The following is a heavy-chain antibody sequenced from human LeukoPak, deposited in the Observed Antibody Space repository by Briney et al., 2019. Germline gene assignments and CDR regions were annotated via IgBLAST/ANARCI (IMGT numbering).Heavy chain of an antibody. V-gene: IGHV3-66*01. CDR2: IYSGGST. D-gene: IGHD6-13*01. CDR3: ARDGNSGRDYFDY. Sequence: QAGGSLTLSCAASGFTVSSNYMSCVPQAPGEGLEWVSVIYSGGSTYYADSVKGRVTISRDNSKDTLYLQMNSLRAEDTAVYYCARDGNSGRDYFDYWGQGTLVTVSS. J-gene: IGHJ4*02. CDR1: GFTVSSNY.